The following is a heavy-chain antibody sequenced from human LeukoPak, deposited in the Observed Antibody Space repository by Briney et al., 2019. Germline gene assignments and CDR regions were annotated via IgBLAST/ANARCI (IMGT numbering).Heavy chain of an antibody. CDR1: GYSISSGYY. J-gene: IGHJ4*02. Sequence: SETLSLTCTVSGYSISSGYYWGWIRPPPGKGLEWIGIIYHSGGTYYNPSLKSRVTISVDTSKNQSSLKLSSVTAADTAVYYCARGDSLSSGWYYFDYWGQGTLVTVSS. CDR3: ARGDSLSSGWYYFDY. V-gene: IGHV4-38-2*02. CDR2: IYHSGGT. D-gene: IGHD6-19*01.